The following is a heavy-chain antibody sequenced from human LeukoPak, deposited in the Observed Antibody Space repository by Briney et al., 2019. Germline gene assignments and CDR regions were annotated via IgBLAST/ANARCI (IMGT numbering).Heavy chain of an antibody. CDR1: GGSISHYY. D-gene: IGHD4/OR15-4a*01. Sequence: SETLSLTCTVSGGSISHYYWSWIRQPPGKGLEWIGYIYYSGTTNYNPSLKSRVTISVDASKNQFSLKLNSVTAADTAVYYCAREDPRTKVPEGMDVWGQGTTVTVSS. J-gene: IGHJ6*02. CDR3: AREDPRTKVPEGMDV. CDR2: IYYSGTT. V-gene: IGHV4-59*01.